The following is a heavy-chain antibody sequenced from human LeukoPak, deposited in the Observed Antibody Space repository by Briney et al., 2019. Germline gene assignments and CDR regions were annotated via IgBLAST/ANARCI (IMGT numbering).Heavy chain of an antibody. D-gene: IGHD3-22*01. CDR3: ARVMYYYDSSGYRRDYYYGMDV. Sequence: GGSLRLSCAASGFTFSSYGMHWVRQAPGKGLEWVSSISSGSTYMYYADSVKGRFTISRDNSKNTLYLQMNSLRAEDTAVYYCARVMYYYDSSGYRRDYYYGMDVWGQGTTVTVSS. J-gene: IGHJ6*02. CDR2: ISSGSTYM. V-gene: IGHV3-21*01. CDR1: GFTFSSYG.